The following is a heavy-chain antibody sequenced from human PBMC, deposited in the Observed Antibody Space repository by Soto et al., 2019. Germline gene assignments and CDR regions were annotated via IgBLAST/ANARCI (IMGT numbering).Heavy chain of an antibody. D-gene: IGHD2-15*01. CDR2: INSDGSST. CDR3: ARGEGVVVAANPDYYFDY. Sequence: GGSLRLSCAASGFTFNRYWMHWVRQTPGKGLVWVSHINSDGSSTRNADSVKGRFTISRDNAKNTLYLQMNSLRAEDTAVYYCARGEGVVVAANPDYYFDYWGQGTLVTVSS. J-gene: IGHJ4*02. CDR1: GFTFNRYW. V-gene: IGHV3-74*01.